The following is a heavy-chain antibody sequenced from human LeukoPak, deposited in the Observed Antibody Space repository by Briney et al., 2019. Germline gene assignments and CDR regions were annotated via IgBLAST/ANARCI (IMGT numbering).Heavy chain of an antibody. CDR2: IYHSGST. J-gene: IGHJ5*02. D-gene: IGHD3-3*01. CDR3: ARDLDGENYDFWSGYQPFDP. Sequence: SETLSLTCTVSGYSISSGYYWGWIRQPPGKGLEWIGSIYHSGSTYYNPSLKGRVTISVDTSKNQFSLKLSSVTAADTAVYYCARDLDGENYDFWSGYQPFDPWGQGTLVTVSS. CDR1: GYSISSGYY. V-gene: IGHV4-38-2*02.